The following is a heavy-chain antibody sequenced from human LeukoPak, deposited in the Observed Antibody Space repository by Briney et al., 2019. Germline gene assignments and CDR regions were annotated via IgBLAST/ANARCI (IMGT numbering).Heavy chain of an antibody. CDR3: ARALEPSIAVIDY. CDR2: ISGSSTYI. Sequence: PGGSLRLSCAASGFTLSSYSMNWGRQTPGRGLGWVSSISGSSTYIYYADSVKGRFTISRDNAKNSLYLQMNSLRAEDTAVYYCARALEPSIAVIDYWGQGTLVTVSS. D-gene: IGHD6-19*01. V-gene: IGHV3-21*01. CDR1: GFTLSSYS. J-gene: IGHJ4*02.